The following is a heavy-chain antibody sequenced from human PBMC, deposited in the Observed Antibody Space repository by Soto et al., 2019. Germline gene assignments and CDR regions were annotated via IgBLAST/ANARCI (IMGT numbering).Heavy chain of an antibody. CDR3: ARGDSYGYLVAFDI. CDR2: INPNSGGT. J-gene: IGHJ3*02. D-gene: IGHD5-18*01. Sequence: ASVKVSCKASGYTFTGYYMHWVRQAPGQGLEWMGWINPNSGGTKYAQKFQGWVTMTRDTSISTAYMELSRLRSDDTAVYYCARGDSYGYLVAFDIWGHGTMVTVSS. V-gene: IGHV1-2*04. CDR1: GYTFTGYY.